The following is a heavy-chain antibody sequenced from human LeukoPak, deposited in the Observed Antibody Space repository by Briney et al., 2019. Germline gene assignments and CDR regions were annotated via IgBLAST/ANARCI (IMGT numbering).Heavy chain of an antibody. D-gene: IGHD3-22*01. CDR1: GGTFSSYA. CDR3: ARGAQYDSGGNYGY. CDR2: IIPILGIA. Sequence: GASVKVSCKASGGTFSSYAISWVRQAPGQGLEWMGRIIPILGIANYAQKFQGRVTITADKSTSTAYMELSSLRSEDTAVYYCARGAQYDSGGNYGYWGQGTLVNVSS. V-gene: IGHV1-69*04. J-gene: IGHJ4*02.